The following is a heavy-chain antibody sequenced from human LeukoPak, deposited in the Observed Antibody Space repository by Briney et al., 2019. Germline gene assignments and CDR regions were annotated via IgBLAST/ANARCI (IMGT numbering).Heavy chain of an antibody. D-gene: IGHD5-12*01. V-gene: IGHV3-23*01. J-gene: IGHJ4*02. CDR3: AKDPSDPFGYSGYDWGGY. Sequence: PGGSLRLSCVASGFTFSSYAMSWVRQAPGKGLEWVSAISGSGGSTYYADSVKGRFTISRDDSKNTLYLQMNSLRAEDTAVYYCAKDPSDPFGYSGYDWGGYWGQGTLVTVSS. CDR1: GFTFSSYA. CDR2: ISGSGGST.